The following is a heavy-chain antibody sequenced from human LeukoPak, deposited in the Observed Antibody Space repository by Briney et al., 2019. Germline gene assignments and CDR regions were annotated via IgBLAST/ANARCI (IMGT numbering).Heavy chain of an antibody. CDR2: IYSGGST. CDR3: ARPSVSGLRYGGSPYYYGMVV. CDR1: GFTFSSYA. Sequence: PGGSLRLSCAASGFTFSSYAMSWVRQAPGKGLEWVSYIYSGGSTNYAVSVKGRFTISRDNSENTLYLQMNSLRAEDTAVYYCARPSVSGLRYGGSPYYYGMVVWGQGTTVTVSS. D-gene: IGHD5-18*01. V-gene: IGHV3-66*04. J-gene: IGHJ6*02.